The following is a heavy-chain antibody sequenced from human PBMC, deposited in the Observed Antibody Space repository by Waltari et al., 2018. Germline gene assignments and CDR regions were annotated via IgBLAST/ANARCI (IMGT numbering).Heavy chain of an antibody. CDR3: ARAGGDFWSGRSVAWFDP. V-gene: IGHV4-4*02. J-gene: IGHJ5*02. Sequence: QVQLQESGPGLVKPSGTLSLTCAVSGGSISSSNWGGWVRQPPGKGLEWIGEIYPSGSPNYHPSLKRRLTISVDQSKNQFSLTLSSVTAADPAVYYCARAGGDFWSGRSVAWFDPWGQGTLGPVSS. D-gene: IGHD3-3*01. CDR1: GGSISSSNW. CDR2: IYPSGSP.